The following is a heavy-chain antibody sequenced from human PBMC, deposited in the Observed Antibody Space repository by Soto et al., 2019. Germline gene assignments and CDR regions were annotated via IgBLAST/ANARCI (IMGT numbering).Heavy chain of an antibody. CDR1: GFSFDTYN. J-gene: IGHJ4*02. Sequence: GGSLRLSCAASGFSFDTYNMNWVRQAPGMGLEWVSSISSGRPDIFYADSVRGRFTISRDDAKKSLFLQMNSLRADDTAVYYCARDHLGIAAGDFDLWGQGTLVTVSS. V-gene: IGHV3-21*01. CDR3: ARDHLGIAAGDFDL. D-gene: IGHD6-19*01. CDR2: ISSGRPDI.